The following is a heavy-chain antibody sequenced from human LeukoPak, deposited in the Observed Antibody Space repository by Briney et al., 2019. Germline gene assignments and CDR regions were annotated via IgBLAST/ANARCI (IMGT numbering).Heavy chain of an antibody. CDR1: GGTFSSYA. V-gene: IGHV1-69*05. CDR2: IIPIFGTA. Sequence: SVKVSCTASGGTFSSYAISWVRQAPGQGLEWMGGIIPIFGTANYAQKFQGRVTITTDESTSTAYMELSSLRSEDTAVFYCARDGRSSSADFFDYWGQGTLVTVSS. J-gene: IGHJ4*02. D-gene: IGHD6-6*01. CDR3: ARDGRSSSADFFDY.